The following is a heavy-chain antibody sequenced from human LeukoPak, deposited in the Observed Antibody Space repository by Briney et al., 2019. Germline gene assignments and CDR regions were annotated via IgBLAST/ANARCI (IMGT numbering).Heavy chain of an antibody. D-gene: IGHD3-22*01. CDR1: GFTVSSNS. J-gene: IGHJ3*02. V-gene: IGHV3-53*01. CDR2: IYSAGST. Sequence: GGSLRLSCTVSGFTVSSNSMSWVRQAPGKGLEWVSFIYSAGSTHYSDSVKGRFTISIDNSKNTLYLQMNSLRAEDTAVYYCARDYYDSSGYLDAFDIWGQGTMVTVSS. CDR3: ARDYYDSSGYLDAFDI.